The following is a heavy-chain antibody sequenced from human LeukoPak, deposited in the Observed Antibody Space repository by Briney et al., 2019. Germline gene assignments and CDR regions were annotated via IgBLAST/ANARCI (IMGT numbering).Heavy chain of an antibody. CDR2: IIPIFGTA. V-gene: IGHV1-69*13. Sequence: SVKVSCKASVGTFSIYAISCVRQAPQQGLEWMGGIIPIFGTANYAQKFQGRVTITADESTSTDYMELSSLRSEDTAVYYCAREISPPYDPYYYYYGMAVWGKGTTVTVSS. CDR1: VGTFSIYA. J-gene: IGHJ6*04. CDR3: AREISPPYDPYYYYYGMAV. D-gene: IGHD5-12*01.